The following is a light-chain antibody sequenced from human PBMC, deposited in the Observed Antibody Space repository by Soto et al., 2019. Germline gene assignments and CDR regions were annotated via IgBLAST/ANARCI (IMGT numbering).Light chain of an antibody. CDR3: QQYEKYWT. Sequence: DIQMTQSPSSLSASVGDRVTITCRASQSISTWLAWFQQKPGKAPKLLIYRASSLESGAPSRFSGTGSGTEFTLTISNLQPDDFATYYCQQYEKYWTFGQGTKVDIK. CDR1: QSISTW. CDR2: RAS. J-gene: IGKJ1*01. V-gene: IGKV1-5*03.